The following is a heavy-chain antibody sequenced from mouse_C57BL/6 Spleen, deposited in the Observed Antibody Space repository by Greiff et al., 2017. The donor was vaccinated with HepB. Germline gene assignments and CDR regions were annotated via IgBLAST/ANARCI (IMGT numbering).Heavy chain of an antibody. CDR2: IDPRDGST. CDR3: ARSGGLRHGYAMDY. CDR1: DYTFTSYD. J-gene: IGHJ4*01. V-gene: IGHV1-85*01. D-gene: IGHD2-4*01. Sequence: VKLQESGPELVKPGASVKLSCKASDYTFTSYDINWVKQRPGQGLEWIGWIDPRDGSTKYNEKFKGKATLTVATSSSTAYMELHSLTSEDSAVYFCARSGGLRHGYAMDYWGQGTSVTVSS.